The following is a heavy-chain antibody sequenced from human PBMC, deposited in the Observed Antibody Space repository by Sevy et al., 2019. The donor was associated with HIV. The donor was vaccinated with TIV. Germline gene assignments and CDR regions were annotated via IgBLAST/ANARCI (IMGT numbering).Heavy chain of an antibody. CDR3: ASGECSSSSCYYYYGMDV. J-gene: IGHJ6*02. CDR1: GYTFTSYV. Sequence: ASVKVSCKASGYTFTSYVMNWVRQAPGQGLEWMGWINTNTGNPTYAQGFTGRFVFSLDTSVSTAYLQISSLKAEATAVYYCASGECSSSSCYYYYGMDVWGQGATVTVSS. D-gene: IGHD2-2*01. V-gene: IGHV7-4-1*02. CDR2: INTNTGNP.